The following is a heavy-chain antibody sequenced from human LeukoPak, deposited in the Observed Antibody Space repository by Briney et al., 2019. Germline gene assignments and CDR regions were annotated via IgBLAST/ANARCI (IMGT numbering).Heavy chain of an antibody. J-gene: IGHJ4*02. Sequence: GGSLRLSCAASGFTFSSYAMHWVRQAPGKGLEYVSAISSNGGSTYYANFVKGRFTISRDSSKNTLYLQMGSLRAEDMAVYYCARGRWLQLTTDFDYWGQGTLVTVSS. CDR2: ISSNGGST. V-gene: IGHV3-64*01. CDR3: ARGRWLQLTTDFDY. D-gene: IGHD5-24*01. CDR1: GFTFSSYA.